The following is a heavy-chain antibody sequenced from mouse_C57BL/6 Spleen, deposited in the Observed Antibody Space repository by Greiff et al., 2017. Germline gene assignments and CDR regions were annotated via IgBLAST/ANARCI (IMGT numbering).Heavy chain of an antibody. CDR3: ARQDSSGYFDY. D-gene: IGHD3-2*02. CDR2: ISSGGSYT. Sequence: EVHLVESGGDLVKPGGSLKLSCAASGFTFSSYGMSWVRQTPDKRLEWVATISSGGSYTYYPDSVKGRFTISRDNAKNTLYLQMSSLKSEDTAMYYCARQDSSGYFDYWGQGTTLTVSS. J-gene: IGHJ2*01. V-gene: IGHV5-6*01. CDR1: GFTFSSYG.